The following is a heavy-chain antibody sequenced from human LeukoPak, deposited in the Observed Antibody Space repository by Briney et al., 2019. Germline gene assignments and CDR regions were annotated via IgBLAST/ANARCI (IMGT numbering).Heavy chain of an antibody. Sequence: GGSLRLSCAASGLTFSGYWMLWVRQAPGKGLAWVSRINKDGMITDYADSVKGRFTISRDNAKNSLYLQMNSLRAEDTALYHCARNNGMDVWGQGTTVIVSS. CDR3: ARNNGMDV. J-gene: IGHJ6*02. CDR1: GLTFSGYW. V-gene: IGHV3-74*01. CDR2: INKDGMIT.